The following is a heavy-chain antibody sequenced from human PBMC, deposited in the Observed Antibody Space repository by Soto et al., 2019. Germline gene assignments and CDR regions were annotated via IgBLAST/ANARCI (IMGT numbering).Heavy chain of an antibody. V-gene: IGHV3-23*01. CDR3: AKWELRFYGRVYYFDY. D-gene: IGHD1-26*01. J-gene: IGHJ4*02. Sequence: GGSLRPSCAASGFTFSSYAMSWVRQAPGKGLEWVSAISGSGGSTYYADSVKGRFTISRDNSKNTLYLQMNSLRAEDTAVYYCAKWELRFYGRVYYFDYWGQGTLVTVSS. CDR2: ISGSGGST. CDR1: GFTFSSYA.